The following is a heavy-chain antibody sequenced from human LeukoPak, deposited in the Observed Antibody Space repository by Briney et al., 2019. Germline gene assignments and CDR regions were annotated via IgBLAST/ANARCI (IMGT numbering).Heavy chain of an antibody. D-gene: IGHD1-26*01. CDR3: ARTGGSYPYYFEY. J-gene: IGHJ4*02. CDR2: ISSSGSTI. CDR1: GFIFRSYE. Sequence: PGGSLRLSCAASGFIFRSYEMNWVRQAPGKELEWVSYISSSGSTIYYADSVKGRFTLSRDNAKNSLYLQMNSLRAEDTAVYYCARTGGSYPYYFEYWGQGTLVTVSS. V-gene: IGHV3-48*03.